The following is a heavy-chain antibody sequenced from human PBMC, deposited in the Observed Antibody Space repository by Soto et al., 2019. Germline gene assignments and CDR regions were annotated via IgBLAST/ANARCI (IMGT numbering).Heavy chain of an antibody. J-gene: IGHJ4*02. V-gene: IGHV3-23*01. CDR2: ITSNGDST. CDR3: AKDSPSYTTSPFYFDS. D-gene: IGHD2-2*02. Sequence: GGSLRLSCAAFGFDFNKYAMTWVRQAPGKGLQWVSSITSNGDSTYYADSVKGRFTTSRDNSKNTLYLQMNSLRADDTAVFYCAKDSPSYTTSPFYFDSWGQGTLVTVSA. CDR1: GFDFNKYA.